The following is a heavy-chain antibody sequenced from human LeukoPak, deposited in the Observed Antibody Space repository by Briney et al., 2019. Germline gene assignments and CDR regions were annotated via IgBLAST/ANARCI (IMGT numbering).Heavy chain of an antibody. J-gene: IGHJ6*02. CDR2: INPNSGGT. CDR3: ARVQKDSSTSPYVNYYYYYGMDV. Sequence: GASVKISCKASGYTFTGYYMHWVRQAPGQGLEWMGRINPNSGGTNYAQKFQGRVTMTRDTSISTAYMELSRLRSDDTAVYYCARVQKDSSTSPYVNYYYYYGMDVWGQGTTVTVSS. CDR1: GYTFTGYY. D-gene: IGHD2-2*01. V-gene: IGHV1-2*06.